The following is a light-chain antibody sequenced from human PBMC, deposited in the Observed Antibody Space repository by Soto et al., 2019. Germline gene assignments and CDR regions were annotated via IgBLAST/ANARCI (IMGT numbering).Light chain of an antibody. V-gene: IGKV3D-20*02. CDR2: DVS. J-gene: IGKJ5*01. Sequence: EIVLTQSPGTLSLSPGERATLSCRASQSVSNNYLAWYQQKPGRAPRLLIYDVSNRATGIPGRFSGSGSGTDFTLTISGLEPGDFAVYYCQQRSSFGQGTRLEI. CDR1: QSVSNNY. CDR3: QQRSS.